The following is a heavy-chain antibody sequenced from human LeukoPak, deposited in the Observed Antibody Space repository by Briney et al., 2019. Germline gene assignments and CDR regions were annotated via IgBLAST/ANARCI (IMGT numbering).Heavy chain of an antibody. CDR1: GFTFSSYE. CDR2: ISSSSSSYK. Sequence: PGGSLRLSCAASGFTFSSYEMNWVRQAPGKGLEWVSSISSSSSSYKYYADSVKGRFTVSRDNAKNSLYLQMNSLRAEDTAVYYCAKDRWEVQLWFNDNWFDPWGQGTLVTVSS. CDR3: AKDRWEVQLWFNDNWFDP. D-gene: IGHD5-18*01. J-gene: IGHJ5*02. V-gene: IGHV3-21*01.